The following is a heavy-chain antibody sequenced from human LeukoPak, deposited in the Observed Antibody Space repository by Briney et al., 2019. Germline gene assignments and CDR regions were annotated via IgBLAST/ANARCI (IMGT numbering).Heavy chain of an antibody. CDR2: IHYDGSNK. V-gene: IGHV3-30*02. Sequence: GGSLRLSCAASGFTFSSYCMQWVRQAPGKGLEWVAFIHYDGSNKYYANSVKGRFTISRDNAKNSLYLQMNSLRAEDTAVYYCARSSGSYYGLNWGQGTPVIVSS. D-gene: IGHD1-26*01. CDR1: GFTFSSYC. CDR3: ARSSGSYYGLN. J-gene: IGHJ4*02.